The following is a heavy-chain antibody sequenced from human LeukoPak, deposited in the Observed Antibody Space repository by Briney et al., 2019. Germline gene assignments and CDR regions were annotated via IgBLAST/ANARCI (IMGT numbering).Heavy chain of an antibody. CDR2: INTNTGKP. Sequence: GASAKVSCKASGYTFTSYAMNWVRQAPGQGLEWMGWINTNTGKPTYAQGFTGRFVFSLDSSVSTAYLQINSLNAEGTAVYYCARAASLDYWGQGTLVTVSS. V-gene: IGHV7-4-1*02. J-gene: IGHJ4*02. CDR1: GYTFTSYA. D-gene: IGHD2-2*01. CDR3: ARAASLDY.